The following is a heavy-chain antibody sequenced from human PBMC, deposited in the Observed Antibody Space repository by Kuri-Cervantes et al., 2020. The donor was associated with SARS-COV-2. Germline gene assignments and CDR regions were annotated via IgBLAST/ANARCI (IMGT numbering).Heavy chain of an antibody. Sequence: ESLKISCTVSGDSISSRSYYWGWIRQPPGKGLEWIGSIYYSGNTYYNPSLKSRVTISVDTSKNQFSLKLNSVTAADTAVYYCARHVRPEITIFGVVITADYFDYWGQGTLVTVSS. D-gene: IGHD3-3*01. CDR1: GDSISSRSYY. CDR3: ARHVRPEITIFGVVITADYFDY. CDR2: IYYSGNT. J-gene: IGHJ4*02. V-gene: IGHV4-39*01.